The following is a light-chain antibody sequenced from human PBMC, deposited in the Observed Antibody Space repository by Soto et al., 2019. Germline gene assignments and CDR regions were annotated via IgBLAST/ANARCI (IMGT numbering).Light chain of an antibody. CDR3: QQYGSSPPYT. CDR2: GAS. CDR1: QSVGSSY. V-gene: IGKV3-20*01. Sequence: ESVLTQSPGTLSLSPGERATLSCRASQSVGSSYLAWYQRKPGQAPRLLIYGASSRATGIPDRFSGSGSGTDFTLTISRLEPEDFAVYYCQQYGSSPPYTFGQGTKLEIK. J-gene: IGKJ2*01.